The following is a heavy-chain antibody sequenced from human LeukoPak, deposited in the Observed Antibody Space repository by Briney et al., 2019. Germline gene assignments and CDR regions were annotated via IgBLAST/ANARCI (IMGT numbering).Heavy chain of an antibody. CDR2: IYYSGST. CDR1: GGSISSCY. CDR3: ARVYYSSSYDYWYFDL. V-gene: IGHV4-59*01. J-gene: IGHJ2*01. Sequence: PSETLSLTCTVSGGSISSCYWSWIRQPPGKGLEWIGYIYYSGSTNYNPSLKSRVTISVDTSKNQFSLKLSSVTAADTAVYYCARVYYSSSYDYWYFDLWGRGTLVAVSS. D-gene: IGHD6-13*01.